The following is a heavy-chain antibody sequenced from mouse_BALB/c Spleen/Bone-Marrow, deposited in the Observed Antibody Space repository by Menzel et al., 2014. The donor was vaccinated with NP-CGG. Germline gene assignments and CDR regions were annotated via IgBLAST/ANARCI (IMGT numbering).Heavy chain of an antibody. CDR2: INPGSGGT. CDR3: ARRELGEFDY. D-gene: IGHD4-1*01. J-gene: IGHJ2*01. Sequence: GASVKVSCKASGYAFTNYLIEWVKQRPGQGLEWIGVINPGSGGTNYNEKFKGKATLTADKSSSTAYMQLSSLTSDDSAVYFCARRELGEFDYWGQGTTLTVSS. V-gene: IGHV1-54*01. CDR1: GYAFTNYL.